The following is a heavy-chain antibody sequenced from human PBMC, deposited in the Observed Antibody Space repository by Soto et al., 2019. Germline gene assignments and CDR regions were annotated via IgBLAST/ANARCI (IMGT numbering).Heavy chain of an antibody. CDR1: GGSISSSSYY. D-gene: IGHD1-1*01. CDR2: IYYSGST. J-gene: IGHJ4*02. V-gene: IGHV4-39*01. Sequence: SETLSLTCTVSGGSISSSSYYWGWIRQPPGKGLEWIGSIYYSGSTYYNPSLKSRVTISVDTSKNQFSLKLSTVTAADTAVYYCARQIAVLERFDYWGQGTLVTVSS. CDR3: ARQIAVLERFDY.